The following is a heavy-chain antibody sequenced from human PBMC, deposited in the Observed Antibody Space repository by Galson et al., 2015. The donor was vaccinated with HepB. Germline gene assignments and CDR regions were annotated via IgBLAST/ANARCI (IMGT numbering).Heavy chain of an antibody. J-gene: IGHJ6*02. CDR2: ISYDGSNK. CDR1: GFTFSSYA. D-gene: IGHD1-20*01. CDR3: ARDFDSWNPYYYYYYGMDV. V-gene: IGHV3-30-3*01. Sequence: SLRLSCAASGFTFSSYAMHWVRQAPGKGLEWVAVISYDGSNKYYADSVKGRFTISRDNSKNTLYLQMNSLRAEDTAVYYCARDFDSWNPYYYYYYGMDVWGQGTTVTVSS.